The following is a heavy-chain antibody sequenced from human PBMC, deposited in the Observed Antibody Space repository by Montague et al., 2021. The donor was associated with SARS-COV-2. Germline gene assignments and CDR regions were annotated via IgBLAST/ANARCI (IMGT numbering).Heavy chain of an antibody. V-gene: IGHV4-59*01. D-gene: IGHD2-21*02. CDR1: GESFSGYF. CDR2: VYFPGSV. CDR3: ARDLSRAFCEGDSCYSENWFAP. Sequence: SETLSLTCAVYGESFSGYFWTWIRQSPGKGLEWIGYVYFPGSVKYNPSLNRRVSMSIDTSKNQFSLELTSVTAADTAIYYCARDLSRAFCEGDSCYSENWFAPWGQGTLVTVSS. J-gene: IGHJ5*02.